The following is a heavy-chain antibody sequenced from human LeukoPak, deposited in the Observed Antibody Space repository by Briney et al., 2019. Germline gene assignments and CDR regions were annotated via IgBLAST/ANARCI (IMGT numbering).Heavy chain of an antibody. CDR3: ARGLYGGNSGGTYMDV. J-gene: IGHJ6*03. CDR2: IYSGGST. Sequence: GGSLRLSCAASGFTVSSNYISWVRQAPGKGLEWASAIYSGGSTYYADSVKGRFTISRDNSKNTLYLQMNSLRAEDTAVYYCARGLYGGNSGGTYMDVWGKGTTVTVSS. V-gene: IGHV3-53*01. D-gene: IGHD4-23*01. CDR1: GFTVSSNY.